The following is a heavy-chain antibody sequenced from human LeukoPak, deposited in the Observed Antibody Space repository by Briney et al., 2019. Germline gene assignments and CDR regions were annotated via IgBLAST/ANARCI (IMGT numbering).Heavy chain of an antibody. CDR2: IRGSGATT. Sequence: GGSLRLSCAASGFTFTNYAMTWVRQAPGKGLEWVSTIRGSGATTNYADSVKGRFTISRDNSKNTVYLQMNSLRFEDTAVYFCAKERGRYDGSASVDYWGQGTLVTVSS. D-gene: IGHD3-22*01. CDR1: GFTFTNYA. CDR3: AKERGRYDGSASVDY. V-gene: IGHV3-23*01. J-gene: IGHJ4*02.